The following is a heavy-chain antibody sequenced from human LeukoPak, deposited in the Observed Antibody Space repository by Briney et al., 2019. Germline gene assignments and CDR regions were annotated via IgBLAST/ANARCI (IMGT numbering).Heavy chain of an antibody. J-gene: IGHJ6*02. CDR3: ARVMAYCTDLSCPGLDV. CDR2: INPTSGYT. Sequence: CASVTVSCKTSGYTFTTFYINWLRQAPAQGLEWMGLINPTSGYTFYTQKFQGRVTMTKDTSTGTAYMELSRLGSEDSATYYCARVMAYCTDLSCPGLDVWGRGTTVTVSS. V-gene: IGHV1-46*01. CDR1: GYTFTTFY. D-gene: IGHD2-8*02.